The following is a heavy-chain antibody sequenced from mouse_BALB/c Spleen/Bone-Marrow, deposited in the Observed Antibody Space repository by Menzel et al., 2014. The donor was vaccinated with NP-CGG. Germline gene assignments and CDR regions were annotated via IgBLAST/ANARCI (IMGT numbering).Heavy chain of an antibody. CDR2: IHYSGST. Sequence: DVQLQESGPDLVKPSQSLSLTCTVTGYSITSGYSWHWIRQFPGNKLEWMGYIHYSGSTNYNPSLKSRISITRDASKSQFFLQLNSVTTEDTATYYCARRNYGSSLAWFAYWGQGTLVTVSA. V-gene: IGHV3-1*02. CDR3: ARRNYGSSLAWFAY. D-gene: IGHD1-1*01. J-gene: IGHJ3*01. CDR1: GYSITSGYS.